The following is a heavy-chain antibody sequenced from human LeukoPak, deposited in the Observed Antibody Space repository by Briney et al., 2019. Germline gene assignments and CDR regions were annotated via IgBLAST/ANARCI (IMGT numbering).Heavy chain of an antibody. D-gene: IGHD2-15*01. J-gene: IGHJ5*02. CDR2: IKQDGSEK. CDR1: GFTFSSYW. V-gene: IGHV3-7*01. CDR3: ARVMVAATNWFDP. Sequence: GGSLRLSCAASGFTFSSYWMSWVRQAPGKGLEWVANIKQDGSEKYYVDSVKGRFTISRDNAKNSLYLQMNSLRAEDTAVYYCARVMVAATNWFDPWGQGTLVIVSS.